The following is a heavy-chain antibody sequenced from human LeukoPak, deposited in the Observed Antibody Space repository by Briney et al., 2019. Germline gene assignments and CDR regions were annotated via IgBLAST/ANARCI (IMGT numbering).Heavy chain of an antibody. Sequence: KSGPTLVNPTQTLTLTCTFSGFSLSTSGMCVSWIRQPPGKALEWLARIDWDDDKYYSTSLKTRLTISKDTSKNQEVLTMTNMDPVDTATYYRARIRLRRDGYSYWGQGTLVTVSS. CDR1: GFSLSTSGMC. CDR3: ARIRLRRDGYSY. D-gene: IGHD5-24*01. J-gene: IGHJ4*02. V-gene: IGHV2-70*11. CDR2: IDWDDDK.